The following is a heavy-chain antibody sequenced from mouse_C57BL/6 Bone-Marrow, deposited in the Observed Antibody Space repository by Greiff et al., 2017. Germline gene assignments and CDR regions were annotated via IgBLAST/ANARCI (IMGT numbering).Heavy chain of an antibody. J-gene: IGHJ2*01. CDR3: ARDLGQLRLAGFDY. CDR1: GFTFSSYA. V-gene: IGHV5-4*01. D-gene: IGHD3-2*02. CDR2: ISDGGSYT. Sequence: EVMLVESGGGLVKPGGSLKLSCAASGFTFSSYAMSWVRQTPEKRLEWVATISDGGSYTYYPDNVKGRFTISRDNAKNNLYLQMSHLKSEDTAMYYCARDLGQLRLAGFDYWGQGTTLTVSS.